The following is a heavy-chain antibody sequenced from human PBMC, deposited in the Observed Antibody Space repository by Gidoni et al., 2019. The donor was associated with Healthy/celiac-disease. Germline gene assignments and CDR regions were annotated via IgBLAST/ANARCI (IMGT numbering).Heavy chain of an antibody. CDR2: INHSGST. Sequence: QVQLQQWGAGRLKSSETRSLTGAVYGGSFSGYYWSGIRQPPGKGLEWIGEINHSGSTNYNPSLKSRVTISVDTSKNQFSLKLSSVTAADTAVYYCARPPHRNYDILTGYYNGHYYYYGMDVWGQGTTVTVSS. D-gene: IGHD3-9*01. CDR1: GGSFSGYY. V-gene: IGHV4-34*01. CDR3: ARPPHRNYDILTGYYNGHYYYYGMDV. J-gene: IGHJ6*02.